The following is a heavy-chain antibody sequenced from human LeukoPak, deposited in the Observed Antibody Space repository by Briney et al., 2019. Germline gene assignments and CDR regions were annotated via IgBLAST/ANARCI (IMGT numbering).Heavy chain of an antibody. CDR1: GYTFTGYY. D-gene: IGHD6-13*01. J-gene: IGHJ5*02. CDR3: ATLTPGYSSSWYPPYNWFDP. Sequence: ASVKVSCKASGYTFTGYYMHWVRQAPGQGLEWMGRINPNSGGTNYAQKFQGRVTMTRDTPISTAYMELSRLRSDDTAVYYCATLTPGYSSSWYPPYNWFDPWGQGTLVTVSS. V-gene: IGHV1-2*06. CDR2: INPNSGGT.